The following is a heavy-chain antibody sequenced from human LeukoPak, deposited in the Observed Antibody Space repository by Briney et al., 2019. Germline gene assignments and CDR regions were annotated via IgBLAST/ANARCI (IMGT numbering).Heavy chain of an antibody. V-gene: IGHV1-46*01. D-gene: IGHD3-22*01. J-gene: IGHJ3*02. CDR1: GYTFTSYY. Sequence: VASVKVSCKASGYTFTSYYMHWVRQAPGQGLEWMGIINPSGGSTSYAQKFQGRVTMTRDTSTSTVYMELSSLRSEDTDVYYCARVKPNYYDSSAYGTFDIWGQGTMVSVSS. CDR2: INPSGGST. CDR3: ARVKPNYYDSSAYGTFDI.